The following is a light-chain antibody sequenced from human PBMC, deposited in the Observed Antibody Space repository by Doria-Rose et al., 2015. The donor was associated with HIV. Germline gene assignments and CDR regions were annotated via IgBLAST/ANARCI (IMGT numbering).Light chain of an antibody. CDR2: DAS. V-gene: IGKV3-20*01. CDR1: QRVKSSY. J-gene: IGKJ5*01. CDR3: QQYGTSRGT. Sequence: TQSPGTLSLSPGERATLSRRASQRVKSSYLAWYQQKPGRAPRLLIYDASTRATGIPDRFSGSGSGTDFTLTISRLEPEDVAVYYCQQYGTSRGTFGQGTRLEIK.